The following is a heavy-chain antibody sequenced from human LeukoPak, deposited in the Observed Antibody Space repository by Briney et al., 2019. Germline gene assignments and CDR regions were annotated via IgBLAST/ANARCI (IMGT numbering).Heavy chain of an antibody. CDR3: ARDQPRQGFWSGYYYTDV. CDR1: GFTFSSYW. J-gene: IGHJ6*03. CDR2: IKQDGSEK. V-gene: IGHV3-7*01. Sequence: RTGGSLRLSCAASGFTFSSYWMSWVRQAPGKGLEWVANIKQDGSEKYYVDSVKGRFTISRDNAKNSLYLQMNSLGAEDTAVYYCARDQPRQGFWSGYYYTDVWGKGTTVTVSS. D-gene: IGHD3-3*01.